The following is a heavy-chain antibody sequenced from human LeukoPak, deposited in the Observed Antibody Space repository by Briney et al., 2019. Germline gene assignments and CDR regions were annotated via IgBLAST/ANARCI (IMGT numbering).Heavy chain of an antibody. V-gene: IGHV1-18*01. Sequence: GASVTVSCTASGYAFTSYGISWVRQAPGQGLEWMGWISAYNGNTNYAQKLQGRVTMTTDTSTSTAYMELRSLRSDDTAVYYCARFWEKCADYWGQGTLVTVSS. CDR1: GYAFTSYG. D-gene: IGHD1-26*01. J-gene: IGHJ4*02. CDR3: ARFWEKCADY. CDR2: ISAYNGNT.